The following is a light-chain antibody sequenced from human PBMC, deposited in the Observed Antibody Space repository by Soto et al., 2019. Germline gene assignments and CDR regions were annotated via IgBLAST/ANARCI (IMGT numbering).Light chain of an antibody. J-gene: IGKJ1*01. CDR1: QSVSSSY. V-gene: IGKV3-20*01. CDR3: QHHSSSPPSWT. CDR2: GAS. Sequence: EIVLTQSPGTLSLSPGERATLFCRASQSVSSSYLAWYQQKPGQSPRLLIYGASSRFTGITDRFSGSGSGTDFTLTLSRLEPEDFAVYSCQHHSSSPPSWTFGQGTKVEIK.